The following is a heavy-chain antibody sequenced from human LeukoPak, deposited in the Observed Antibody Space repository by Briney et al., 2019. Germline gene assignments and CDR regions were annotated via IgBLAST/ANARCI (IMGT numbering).Heavy chain of an antibody. CDR2: ISYDGSNK. Sequence: PGGSLRLPCAASGFTFSSYGMHWVRQAPGKGLEWVAVISYDGSNKYYADSVKGRFTISRDNSKNTLYLQMNSLRAEDTAVYYCAKDYAAMGLGYFDYWGQGTLVTVSS. CDR3: AKDYAAMGLGYFDY. V-gene: IGHV3-30*18. D-gene: IGHD5-18*01. J-gene: IGHJ4*02. CDR1: GFTFSSYG.